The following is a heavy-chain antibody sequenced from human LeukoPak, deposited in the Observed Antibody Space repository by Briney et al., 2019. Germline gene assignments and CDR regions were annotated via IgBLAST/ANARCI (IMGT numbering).Heavy chain of an antibody. D-gene: IGHD2-15*01. CDR3: AKAKGGL. J-gene: IGHJ4*02. CDR1: GFSFSIYT. CDR2: ISGSGEDT. V-gene: IGHV3-23*01. Sequence: GGSLRLSCVASGFSFSIYTMTWFRQAPGKGLEWVSSISGSGEDTHFADSVKGRFTVSRDNSRNTLFLQMDSLRVEDTAVYHCAKAKGGLWGQGTLVTVSS.